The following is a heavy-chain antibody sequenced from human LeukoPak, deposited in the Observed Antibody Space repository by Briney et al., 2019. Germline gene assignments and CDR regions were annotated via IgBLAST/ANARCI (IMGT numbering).Heavy chain of an antibody. CDR2: ISGSGGST. CDR1: GFTFSSYA. Sequence: GGSLRLSCAASGFTFSSYAMSWVRQAPGRGLEWVSAISGSGGSTYYADSVKGRFTISRDNSKNTLYLQMNSLRAEDTAVYYCASMVAATLHYFDYWGQGTLVTVSS. J-gene: IGHJ4*02. CDR3: ASMVAATLHYFDY. V-gene: IGHV3-23*01. D-gene: IGHD2-15*01.